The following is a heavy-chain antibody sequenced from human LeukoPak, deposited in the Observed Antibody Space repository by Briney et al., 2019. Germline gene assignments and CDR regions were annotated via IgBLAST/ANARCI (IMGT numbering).Heavy chain of an antibody. CDR1: GGSFSGYY. CDR3: ARGRYSSGWN. CDR2: INHSGST. D-gene: IGHD6-19*01. Sequence: SETLSLTCAVYGGSFSGYYWSWIRRPPGKGLEWIGEINHSGSTNYNPSLKSRVTISVDTSRNQFSLKLSSVTAADTAVYYCARGRYSSGWNWGQGTLVTVSS. V-gene: IGHV4-34*01. J-gene: IGHJ4*02.